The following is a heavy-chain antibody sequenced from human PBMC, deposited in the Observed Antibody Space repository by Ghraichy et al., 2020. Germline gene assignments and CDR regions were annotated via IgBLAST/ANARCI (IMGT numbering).Heavy chain of an antibody. J-gene: IGHJ5*02. CDR3: ARAVPAAPGQQQLVEGFDP. CDR2: INHSGST. D-gene: IGHD2-2*01. V-gene: IGHV4-34*01. CDR1: GGSFSGYY. Sequence: SETLSLTCAVYGGSFSGYYWSWIRQPPGKGLEWIGEINHSGSTNYNPSLKSRVTISVDTSKNQFSLKLSSVTAADTAVYYCARAVPAAPGQQQLVEGFDPWGQGTLVTVSS.